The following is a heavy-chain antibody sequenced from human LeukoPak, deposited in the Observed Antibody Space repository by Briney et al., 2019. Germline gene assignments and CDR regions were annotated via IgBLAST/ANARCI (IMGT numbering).Heavy chain of an antibody. CDR1: GGSISSYY. CDR2: IYSSGST. J-gene: IGHJ4*02. V-gene: IGHV4-4*07. CDR3: ARALNPIVGTYYFDY. Sequence: PSETLSLTCTVSGGSISSYYWTWIRQPAGKGLEWIGRIYSSGSTNYNPSLKSRVTMSIDTSKNQFSLKLSSVTAAGTAVYYCARALNPIVGTYYFDYWGQGTLVTVSS. D-gene: IGHD1-26*01.